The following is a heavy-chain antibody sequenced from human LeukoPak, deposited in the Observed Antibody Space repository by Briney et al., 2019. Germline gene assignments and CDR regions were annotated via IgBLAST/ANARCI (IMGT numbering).Heavy chain of an antibody. Sequence: AGGSLRLSCAASGFTFSSYAMSWVRQAPGKGLEWVSAISGSGGSTYYADSVKGRFTISRDNSKNTLYLQMNSLRAEDTAVYYCARGGSVYDFWSGNRFDYWGQGTLVTVSS. D-gene: IGHD3-3*01. CDR1: GFTFSSYA. CDR2: ISGSGGST. CDR3: ARGGSVYDFWSGNRFDY. J-gene: IGHJ4*02. V-gene: IGHV3-23*01.